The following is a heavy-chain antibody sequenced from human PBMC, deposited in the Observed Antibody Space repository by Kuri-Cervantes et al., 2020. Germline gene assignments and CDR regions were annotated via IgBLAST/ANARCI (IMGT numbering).Heavy chain of an antibody. D-gene: IGHD3-16*01. Sequence: LSLTCAASSFTFRNYWMSWVRQAPGRGLEWVANMSADGCEKNYVESVRGRFTISRDNAKNSLYLQMDSLRAEDTAVYYCADIYDVDYWGQGTQVTVSS. CDR2: MSADGCEK. CDR1: SFTFRNYW. J-gene: IGHJ4*02. CDR3: ADIYDVDY. V-gene: IGHV3-7*01.